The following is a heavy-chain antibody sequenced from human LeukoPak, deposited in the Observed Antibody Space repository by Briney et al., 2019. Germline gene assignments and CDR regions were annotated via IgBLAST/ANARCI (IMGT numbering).Heavy chain of an antibody. J-gene: IGHJ5*02. CDR1: GGTFSRYT. CDR3: APQLNTGYSSSWQFDP. D-gene: IGHD6-13*01. Sequence: SVKVSCKASGGTFSRYTISWVRQAPGQGLEWMGRIIPILGIANYAQKFQGRVTITADKSTSTAYMELSSLRSEDTAVYYCAPQLNTGYSSSWQFDPWGQGTLVTVSS. V-gene: IGHV1-69*02. CDR2: IIPILGIA.